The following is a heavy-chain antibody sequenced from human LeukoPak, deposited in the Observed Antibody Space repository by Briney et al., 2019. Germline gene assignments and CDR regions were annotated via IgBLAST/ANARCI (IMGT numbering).Heavy chain of an antibody. V-gene: IGHV4-30-4*08. CDR3: ARVPRSYYYYYYMDV. CDR2: IYYSGST. J-gene: IGHJ6*03. CDR1: GGSISSGDYY. Sequence: SQTLSLTCTVSGGSISSGDYYWSWIRQPPGKGLEWIGYIYYSGSTYYNPSLKSRVTISVDTSKNQFSLKLSSVTAADTAVYYCARVPRSYYYYYYMDVWGKGTTVTVSS.